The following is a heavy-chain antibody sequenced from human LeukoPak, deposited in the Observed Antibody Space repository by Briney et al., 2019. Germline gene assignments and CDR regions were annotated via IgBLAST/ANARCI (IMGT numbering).Heavy chain of an antibody. V-gene: IGHV4-30-4*01. J-gene: IGHJ5*02. D-gene: IGHD3-22*01. CDR1: GGSISSGDYY. Sequence: SETLSLTCTVSGGSISSGDYYWSWIRQPPGKGLEWIAYMYYSGSTYYNPSLKSRVTMSADTSKNLLSLKLSSVTAADTAVYYCARPYYYNSRIDPWGQGILVTVSS. CDR3: ARPYYYNSRIDP. CDR2: MYYSGST.